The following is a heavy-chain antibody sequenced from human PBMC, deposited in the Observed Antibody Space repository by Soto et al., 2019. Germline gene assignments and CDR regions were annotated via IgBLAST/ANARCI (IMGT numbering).Heavy chain of an antibody. CDR1: GYTLTELS. CDR2: FDPEDGET. CDR3: ATVYSSGWYYPTDWFDP. V-gene: IGHV1-24*01. Sequence: QVQLVQSGAEVKKPGALVKVSCKDSGYTLTELSMHWVRQAPGKGLEWMGGFDPEDGETIYAQKFQGRVTMTEDTSTDTAYMELSSLRSEDTAVYYCATVYSSGWYYPTDWFDPWGQGTLVTVSS. D-gene: IGHD6-19*01. J-gene: IGHJ5*02.